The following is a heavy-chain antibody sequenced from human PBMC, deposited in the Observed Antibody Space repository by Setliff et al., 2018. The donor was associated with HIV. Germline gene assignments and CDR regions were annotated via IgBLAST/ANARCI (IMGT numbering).Heavy chain of an antibody. CDR2: ISGSGTTT. J-gene: IGHJ4*02. Sequence: LRLSCAASGFTFSTYAMSWVRQAPGKGLEWVSVISGSGTTTYYADSVKGRFTISRDNSKNTVYLQMNSLRAEDTAIYYCAKMVGGSRSSGSCYFDYWGQGTLVTVSS. V-gene: IGHV3-23*01. D-gene: IGHD2-15*01. CDR3: AKMVGGSRSSGSCYFDY. CDR1: GFTFSTYA.